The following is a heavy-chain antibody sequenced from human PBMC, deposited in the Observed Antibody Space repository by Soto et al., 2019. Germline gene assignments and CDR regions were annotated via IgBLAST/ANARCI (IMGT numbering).Heavy chain of an antibody. J-gene: IGHJ6*03. CDR1: GGSFSGYY. Sequence: SETLSLTCAVYGGSFSGYYWSWIRQPPGKGLEWIGEINHSGSTNYNPSLKSRVTISVDTSKNQFSLKLSSVTAADTAVYYCARAQIPQHRRYYYSYMDVWGKGTTVTVSS. V-gene: IGHV4-34*01. CDR3: ARAQIPQHRRYYYSYMDV. D-gene: IGHD2-2*02. CDR2: INHSGST.